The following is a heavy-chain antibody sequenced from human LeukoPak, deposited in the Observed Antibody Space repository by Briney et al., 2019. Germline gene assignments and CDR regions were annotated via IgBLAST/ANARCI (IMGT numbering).Heavy chain of an antibody. D-gene: IGHD2-8*01. V-gene: IGHV1-2*02. CDR2: INPNSGGT. CDR1: GYTFTGYY. J-gene: IGHJ3*02. CDR3: ARISYNIRYRDAFDI. Sequence: ASVKVSCKASGYTFTGYYMHWVRQAPGQGLGWMGWINPNSGGTNYAQKFQGRVTMTRDTSISTAYMELSRLRSDDTAVYYCARISYNIRYRDAFDIWGQGTMVTVSS.